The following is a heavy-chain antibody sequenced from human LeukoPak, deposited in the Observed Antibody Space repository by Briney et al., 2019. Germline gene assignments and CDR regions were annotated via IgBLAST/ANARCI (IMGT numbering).Heavy chain of an antibody. CDR3: ARGVEMATIFFSS. CDR1: EFTVSNNY. Sequence: PGESLRLSCVASEFTVSNNYMSWVRQAPGKGLEWVSVIYSDGTTYYTDSVKGRFTISRDISKNTVYLQMNGLRAEDTAVYHCARGVEMATIFFSSWGQGTLVTVSS. J-gene: IGHJ5*02. D-gene: IGHD5-24*01. V-gene: IGHV3-53*01. CDR2: IYSDGTT.